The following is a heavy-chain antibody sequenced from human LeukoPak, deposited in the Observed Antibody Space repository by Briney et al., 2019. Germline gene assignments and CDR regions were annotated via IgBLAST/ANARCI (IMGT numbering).Heavy chain of an antibody. J-gene: IGHJ4*02. CDR2: IYYTGST. CDR1: GGSFSSYY. V-gene: IGHV4-59*01. CDR3: ARGGSRQSSSSDFDY. Sequence: SETLSLTCTVSGGSFSSYYWSWIRQSPEKALEWIGYIYYTGSTNYNPSLKSRVTISVDTAKNKFSLRPSSVTAADTAVYYCARGGSRQSSSSDFDYWGQGILVTVSS. D-gene: IGHD6-6*01.